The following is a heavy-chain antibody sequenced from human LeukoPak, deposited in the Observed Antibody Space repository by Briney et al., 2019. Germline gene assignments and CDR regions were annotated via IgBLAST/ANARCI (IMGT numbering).Heavy chain of an antibody. CDR1: GFTFSSYG. J-gene: IGHJ4*02. D-gene: IGHD2-15*01. CDR2: IWYDGSNK. CDR3: ARETSWWHYDY. Sequence: GGSLRLSCAASGFTFSSYGMHWVRQAPGKGLEWVAVIWYDGSNKYYADSVKGRFTISRDNSKNTLYLQMNSLRAEDTAVHYCARETSWWHYDYWGQGTLVTVSS. V-gene: IGHV3-33*01.